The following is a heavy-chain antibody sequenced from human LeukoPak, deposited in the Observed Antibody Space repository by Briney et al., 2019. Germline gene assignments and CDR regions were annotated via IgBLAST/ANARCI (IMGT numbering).Heavy chain of an antibody. V-gene: IGHV3-21*01. CDR2: ISSSSSYI. Sequence: GGSLRLSCAASGFTFSNYDMNWVRQAPGKGLEWVSSISSSSSYIYYAGSVKGRFTISRDNAKNSLFLQMTSLRAEDTAVYYCARDRSRNYGYYFDFWGQGTLVSVSS. CDR1: GFTFSNYD. J-gene: IGHJ4*02. D-gene: IGHD4-11*01. CDR3: ARDRSRNYGYYFDF.